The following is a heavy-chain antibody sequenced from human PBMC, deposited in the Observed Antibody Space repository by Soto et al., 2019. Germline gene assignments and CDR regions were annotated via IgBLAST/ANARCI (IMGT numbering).Heavy chain of an antibody. CDR1: GFTFSSYA. CDR2: ISYDGSNK. D-gene: IGHD6-13*01. CDR3: ARVPTAAGFLGDYYYGMDV. Sequence: SLRLSCAASGFTFSSYAMHWVRQAPGKGLEWVAVISYDGSNKYYADSVKGRFTISRDNSKNTLYLQMNSLRAEDTAVYYCARVPTAAGFLGDYYYGMDVWGQGTTVTVSS. J-gene: IGHJ6*02. V-gene: IGHV3-30-3*01.